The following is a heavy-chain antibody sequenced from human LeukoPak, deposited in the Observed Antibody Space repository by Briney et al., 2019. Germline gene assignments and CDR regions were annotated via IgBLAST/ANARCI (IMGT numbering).Heavy chain of an antibody. CDR1: GFPFDDYA. Sequence: GGPLRFSFEASGFPFDDYARHGFRQAPGKGRNGSSGISWNSGSIGYADSVKGRFTISRDNAKNSLYLQMNSLRAEDTALYYCAKDYDSSGYYIHTWGQGTLVTVSS. V-gene: IGHV3-9*01. CDR2: ISWNSGSI. CDR3: AKDYDSSGYYIHT. J-gene: IGHJ5*02. D-gene: IGHD3-22*01.